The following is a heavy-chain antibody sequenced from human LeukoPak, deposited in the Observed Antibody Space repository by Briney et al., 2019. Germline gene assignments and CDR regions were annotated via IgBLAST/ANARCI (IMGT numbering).Heavy chain of an antibody. Sequence: GGSLRLSCAASGFTFSSYEMNRVRQAPGKGLEWVSYISSSGSTIYYADSVKGRFTISRDNAKNSLYLQMNSLRAEDTAVYYCARDWYNNSDAFDIWGQGTMVTVSS. V-gene: IGHV3-48*03. CDR1: GFTFSSYE. D-gene: IGHD4-11*01. CDR2: ISSSGSTI. CDR3: ARDWYNNSDAFDI. J-gene: IGHJ3*02.